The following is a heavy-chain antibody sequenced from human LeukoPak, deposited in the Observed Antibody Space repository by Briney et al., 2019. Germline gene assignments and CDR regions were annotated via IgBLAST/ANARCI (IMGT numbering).Heavy chain of an antibody. V-gene: IGHV3-48*03. CDR2: ISDGGSTI. CDR3: ARVGPVVVVGSTRNYYYGMDV. CDR1: AXTFRDYE. Sequence: GGSLRLSCADSAXTFRDYEMNWVRQAPGKGLEWVSYISDGGSTIYYADSVKGRFTISRDNAKNSLYLQMNSLRAEDTAVYYCARVGPVVVVGSTRNYYYGMDVWGQGTTVTVSS. D-gene: IGHD2-15*01. J-gene: IGHJ6*02.